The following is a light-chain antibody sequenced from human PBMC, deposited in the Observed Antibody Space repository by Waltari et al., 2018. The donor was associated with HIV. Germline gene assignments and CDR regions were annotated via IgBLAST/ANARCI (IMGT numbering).Light chain of an antibody. Sequence: SYVLTQPPSVSVAPGQTARITCGGDTIGGKGVHWYQKKPSQAPVLVVYDDSDRPSGIPERFSGSSSWNTATLTISRVEAGDEADFYCQVWDSSTDLRVFGGGTKLTVL. V-gene: IGLV3-21*02. J-gene: IGLJ2*01. CDR3: QVWDSSTDLRV. CDR2: DDS. CDR1: TIGGKG.